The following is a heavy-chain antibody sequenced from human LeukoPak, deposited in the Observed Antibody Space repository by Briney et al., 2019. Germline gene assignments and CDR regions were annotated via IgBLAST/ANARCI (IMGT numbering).Heavy chain of an antibody. CDR1: GFTFSSYA. D-gene: IGHD1-26*01. CDR3: AKGGSYLGGYYNYYMDV. CDR2: ISSSGGNT. Sequence: GQSLTLSCPAYGFTFSSYAMSWVSQAPGKWLEWDSGISSSGGNTYYADSVKGRFTISRDNSKNTLYLQMNSLRAEDTAVYYCAKGGSYLGGYYNYYMDVWGKGTTVTVSS. J-gene: IGHJ6*03. V-gene: IGHV3-23*01.